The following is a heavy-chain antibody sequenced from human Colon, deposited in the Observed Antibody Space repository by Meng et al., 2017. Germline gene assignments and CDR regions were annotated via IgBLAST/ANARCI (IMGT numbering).Heavy chain of an antibody. CDR1: GFTFDDYG. CDR2: INWNGGST. CDR3: ARDLHSGSYTDY. Sequence: GESLKTSCAASGFTFDDYGMSWVRQAPGKGLEWVSGINWNGGSTGYADSVKGRFTISRDNAKNSLYLQMNSLRAEDTALYYCARDLHSGSYTDYWGQGTLVTVSS. V-gene: IGHV3-20*04. D-gene: IGHD1-26*01. J-gene: IGHJ4*02.